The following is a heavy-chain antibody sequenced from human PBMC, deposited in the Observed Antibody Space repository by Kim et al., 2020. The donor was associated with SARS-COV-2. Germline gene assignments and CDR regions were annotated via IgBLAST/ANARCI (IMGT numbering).Heavy chain of an antibody. V-gene: IGHV1-2*06. CDR1: GYTFTGYY. CDR2: INPHSGGT. J-gene: IGHJ3*02. D-gene: IGHD3-10*01. Sequence: ASVKVSCKASGYTFTGYYIHWVRQAPGQGLEWMGRINPHSGGTNYAQKFHGRVTMTRDTSISTAYMELSRLRSDDTAVYYCARVTDSAGLLWFGEFLSPDAFYIWGQGTMVAVSS. CDR3: ARVTDSAGLLWFGEFLSPDAFYI.